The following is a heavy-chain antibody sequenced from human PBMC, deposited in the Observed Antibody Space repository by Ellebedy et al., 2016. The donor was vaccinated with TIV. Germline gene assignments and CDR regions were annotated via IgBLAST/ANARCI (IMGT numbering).Heavy chain of an antibody. J-gene: IGHJ5*02. CDR2: ISSSGTTM. Sequence: GESLKISCAASGFTFSNFEMNWVRQAPGKGLEWGSYISSSGTTMYYADSVKGRFPISRDNAKHSLYLQMNSLRAEDTAVYYCAGQDSYGLSNWFDPWGQGTLVTVSS. V-gene: IGHV3-48*03. CDR1: GFTFSNFE. CDR3: AGQDSYGLSNWFDP. D-gene: IGHD5-18*01.